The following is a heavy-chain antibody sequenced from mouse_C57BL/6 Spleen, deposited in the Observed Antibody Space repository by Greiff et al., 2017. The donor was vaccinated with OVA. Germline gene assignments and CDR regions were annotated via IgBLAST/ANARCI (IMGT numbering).Heavy chain of an antibody. D-gene: IGHD1-1*02. V-gene: IGHV1-55*01. CDR1: GYTFTSYW. CDR2: IYPGSGST. Sequence: QVQLQQPGAELVKPGASVKMSCKASGYTFTSYWITWVKQRPGQGLEWIGDIYPGSGSTNYNEKFKSKATLTVDTSSSTAYMQLSSLTSGDSAVYYCARSFPDYGSAWFAYWGQGTLVTVSA. J-gene: IGHJ3*01. CDR3: ARSFPDYGSAWFAY.